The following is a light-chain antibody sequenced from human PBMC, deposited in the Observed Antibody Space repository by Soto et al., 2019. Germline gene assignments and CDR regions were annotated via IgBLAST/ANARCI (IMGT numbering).Light chain of an antibody. CDR2: RVS. V-gene: IGKV1-5*03. CDR1: RSINNW. J-gene: IGKJ1*01. Sequence: DIQMTQSPSTLSASVGDRVTITCRVSRSINNWLAWYQQKPGNAPKLLIYRVSSLETGVPSRFSGSGSGKEFTLTISTLQPDDFATYYCPQYNSYSWTFGLGTKVEIK. CDR3: PQYNSYSWT.